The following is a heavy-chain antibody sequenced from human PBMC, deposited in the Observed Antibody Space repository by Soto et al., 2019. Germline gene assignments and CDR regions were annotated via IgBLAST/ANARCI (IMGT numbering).Heavy chain of an antibody. CDR2: ISGSGASA. J-gene: IGHJ4*02. D-gene: IGHD3-16*02. V-gene: IGHV3-23*01. CDR3: ARMRPYDYVWGSYPLDYFDF. Sequence: AASGFTFSNYAMSWVRQAPGKGLEWVSGISGSGASAYYADSVKGRFTISRDNSKNTLYLQINSLRAEDTADYYCARMRPYDYVWGSYPLDYFDFWGQGTLVTVSS. CDR1: GFTFSNYA.